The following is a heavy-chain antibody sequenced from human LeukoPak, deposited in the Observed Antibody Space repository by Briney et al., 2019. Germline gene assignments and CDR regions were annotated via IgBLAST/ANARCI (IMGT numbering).Heavy chain of an antibody. CDR3: ARDYSSSWPNTYSNPYIAI. Sequence: PSETLSLTCSVSGGSISSYFWSWIRQPAGKGLEWIGHIFVTGGTYYTPSLQGRVSMSIDTSKNQFSLKLSSVTAADTAVYYCARDYSSSWPNTYSNPYIAIWGKGTMVTVSS. CDR2: IFVTGGT. D-gene: IGHD6-13*01. CDR1: GGSISSYF. V-gene: IGHV4-4*07. J-gene: IGHJ6*04.